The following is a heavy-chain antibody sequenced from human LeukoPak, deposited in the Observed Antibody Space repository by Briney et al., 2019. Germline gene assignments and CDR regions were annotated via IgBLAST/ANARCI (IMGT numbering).Heavy chain of an antibody. J-gene: IGHJ4*02. CDR2: ISGSGGDT. CDR1: GFPFSTYA. Sequence: GGSLRLSCAASGFPFSTYAMSWVRQAPGKGLEWVSVISGSGGDTYYADSVKGRFTISGDNSKNTVYLQMNSLRAEDTAVYYCARDRCRGGSCYFDYWGQGTLVTVSS. CDR3: ARDRCRGGSCYFDY. D-gene: IGHD2-15*01. V-gene: IGHV3-23*01.